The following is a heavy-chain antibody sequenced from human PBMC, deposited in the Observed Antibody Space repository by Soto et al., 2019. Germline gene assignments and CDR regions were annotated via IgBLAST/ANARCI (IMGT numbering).Heavy chain of an antibody. V-gene: IGHV1-69*04. CDR2: IIPILGIA. D-gene: IGHD6-19*01. Sequence: SVKVSCKASGGTFSSYTISWVRQAPGQGLEWMGRIIPILGIANYAQKFQGRVTITADKSTSTAYMELSSLRSEDTAVYYCARDQFFFGGRRVAGPPTPHAFDIGGKGTMVPVPS. CDR1: GGTFSSYT. CDR3: ARDQFFFGGRRVAGPPTPHAFDI. J-gene: IGHJ3*02.